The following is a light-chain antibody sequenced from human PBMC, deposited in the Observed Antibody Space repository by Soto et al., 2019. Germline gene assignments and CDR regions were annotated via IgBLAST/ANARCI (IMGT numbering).Light chain of an antibody. CDR1: SSNIGNNY. CDR3: ATWDSSLSAVV. CDR2: DNY. Sequence: QSVLTQPPSVSAAPGQKVTISCSGSSSNIGNNYVSWYQQLPGTAPKLLIYDNYWRPSGIPDRFSASKSGTSATLGITGLQTGDEADYYCATWDSSLSAVVVGGGTKVTVL. J-gene: IGLJ2*01. V-gene: IGLV1-51*01.